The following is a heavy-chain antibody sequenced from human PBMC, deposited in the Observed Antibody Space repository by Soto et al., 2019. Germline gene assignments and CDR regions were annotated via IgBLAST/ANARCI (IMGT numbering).Heavy chain of an antibody. D-gene: IGHD3-10*01. CDR2: ISAYNGNT. J-gene: IGHJ6*03. CDR3: ARAADHYGSGVQTPAWRYYYHYYMDV. CDR1: GYTFTSYG. V-gene: IGHV1-18*01. Sequence: GASVKVSCKASGYTFTSYGISWVRQAPGQGLEWMGWISAYNGNTNYVQKLQGRVTMTTDTSTSTAYMELRSLRSDDTAVYYCARAADHYGSGVQTPAWRYYYHYYMDVWGKGTTVTVSS.